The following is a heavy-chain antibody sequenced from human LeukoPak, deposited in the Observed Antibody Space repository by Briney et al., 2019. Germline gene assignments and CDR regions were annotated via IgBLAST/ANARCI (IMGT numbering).Heavy chain of an antibody. D-gene: IGHD3-10*01. CDR2: IYHSGST. CDR3: ARYILGVVRWFDP. CDR1: GGSISGGDYA. Sequence: SETLSLTWAVSGGSISGGDYAWSWIRQPPGKGVGWIEYIYHSGSTYYNPPLKSRVTISVDRSKNQLSLKLSSVTAADTAVYYCARYILGVVRWFDPWGQGTLVTVSS. V-gene: IGHV4-30-2*01. J-gene: IGHJ5*02.